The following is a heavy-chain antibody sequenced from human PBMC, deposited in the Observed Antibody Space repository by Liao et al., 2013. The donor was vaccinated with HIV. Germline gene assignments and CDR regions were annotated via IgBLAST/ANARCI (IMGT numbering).Heavy chain of an antibody. D-gene: IGHD2/OR15-2a*01. CDR3: ARGTTTRPWASQTLKWFDP. V-gene: IGHV4-30-4*08. CDR1: GASISTGNYY. J-gene: IGHJ5*02. CDR2: IYYSGAT. Sequence: QVQLQESGPGLVKPSQTLSLTCTVSGASISTGNYYWSWIRQPPGKGLEWIGYIYYSGATYYNPSLKSRVTISVDTSKNQFSLKLSSVTAADTAVYYCARGTTTRPWASQTLKWFDPWGQGTLVTVSS.